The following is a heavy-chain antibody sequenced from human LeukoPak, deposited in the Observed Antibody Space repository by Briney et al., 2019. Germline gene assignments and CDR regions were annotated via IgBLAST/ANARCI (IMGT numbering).Heavy chain of an antibody. D-gene: IGHD3-16*02. CDR1: GFTFSSYA. Sequence: GGSLRLSCAASGFTFSSYAMHWVRQAPGKGLEYVSAISSNGGSTYYANSVKGRFTISRDNSKNTLYLRMGSLRAEDMAVYYCARDPQITFGGVVAPYYFDYWGQGTLVTVSS. CDR3: ARDPQITFGGVVAPYYFDY. V-gene: IGHV3-64*01. J-gene: IGHJ4*02. CDR2: ISSNGGST.